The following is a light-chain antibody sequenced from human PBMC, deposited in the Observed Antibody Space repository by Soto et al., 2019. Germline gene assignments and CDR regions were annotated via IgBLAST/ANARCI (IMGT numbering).Light chain of an antibody. J-gene: IGLJ1*01. CDR1: STNIGAGYD. V-gene: IGLV1-40*01. CDR2: GNS. CDR3: QSYDSSLSGYV. Sequence: QSVLTQQPSVSGAPGQRVTISCTGSSTNIGAGYDVHWYQQLPGTAPTLRIYGNSNRPSGVPDRFSGSKSGTSASLAITGLQDEDEQDYYCQSYDSSLSGYVFGTGTKVTVL.